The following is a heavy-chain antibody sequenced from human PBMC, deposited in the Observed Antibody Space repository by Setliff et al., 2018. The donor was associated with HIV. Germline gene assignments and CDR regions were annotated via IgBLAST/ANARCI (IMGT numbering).Heavy chain of an antibody. CDR1: GGSISSGGYS. D-gene: IGHD5-12*01. CDR3: ARAPLEYSGYDYLRYFDY. CDR2: IYHRGST. V-gene: IGHV4-30-2*01. J-gene: IGHJ4*02. Sequence: SETLSLTCDVSGGSISSGGYSWSWIRQPPGKGLEWIGYIYHRGSTYYNPSLTRRVTISVERSKNQFSLKLSSVTAADTAVYYCARAPLEYSGYDYLRYFDYWGQGTLVTVSS.